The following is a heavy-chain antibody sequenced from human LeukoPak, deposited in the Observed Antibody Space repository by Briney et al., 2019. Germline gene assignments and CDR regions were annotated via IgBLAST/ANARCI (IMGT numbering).Heavy chain of an antibody. V-gene: IGHV3-11*01. Sequence: GGSLRLSCAASGFTFSDYYMSWICQAPGKGLEWVSYISTSGLTIYNADSVKGRFTISRDNAKNSLYLQMNSLRAEDTAVYYCARASRSGWYAVNYWGQGTLVTVSS. CDR1: GFTFSDYY. CDR3: ARASRSGWYAVNY. D-gene: IGHD6-19*01. J-gene: IGHJ4*02. CDR2: ISTSGLTI.